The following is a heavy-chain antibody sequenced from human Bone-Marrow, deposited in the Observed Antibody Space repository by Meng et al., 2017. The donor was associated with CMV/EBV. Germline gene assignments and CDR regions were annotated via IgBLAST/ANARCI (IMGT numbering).Heavy chain of an antibody. V-gene: IGHV3-49*04. D-gene: IGHD5-24*01. J-gene: IGHJ6*02. CDR1: GFTFSSYA. CDR2: MRSISYGGAT. CDR3: TRGHGSPKDV. Sequence: GESLKISCAASGFTFSSYAMHWVRQAPGKGLEWVGFMRSISYGGATEYAASVKGRFTISRDDSKRIAYPQMDSLKTEDTAVYYCTRGHGSPKDVWGQGTAVTVYS.